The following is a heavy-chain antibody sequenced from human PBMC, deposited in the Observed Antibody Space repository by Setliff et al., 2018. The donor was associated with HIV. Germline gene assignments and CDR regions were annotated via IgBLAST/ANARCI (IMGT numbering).Heavy chain of an antibody. J-gene: IGHJ3*02. V-gene: IGHV1-69*05. CDR1: GGTFSDYA. D-gene: IGHD3-3*01. CDR3: ARGYYNFWSGYYDSRFPNPIDAFDI. Sequence: SVKVSCKVSGGTFSDYAVTWVRRAPGQGLEWMGGVIPVFGTGNYAQKFQGRVTITTDESTSTAYMELRSLRSDDTAVYYCARGYYNFWSGYYDSRFPNPIDAFDIWGQGTMVTVSS. CDR2: VIPVFGTG.